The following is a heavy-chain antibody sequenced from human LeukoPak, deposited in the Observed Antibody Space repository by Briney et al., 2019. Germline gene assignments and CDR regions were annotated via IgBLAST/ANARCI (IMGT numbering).Heavy chain of an antibody. J-gene: IGHJ5*02. V-gene: IGHV1-18*01. Sequence: ASVKVSCKASGYTFTSYGISWVRQAPGQGREWMGWISAYNGNTNYAQKLQGRVTMTTDTSTSTAYMELRSLRSDDTSVYYCARDKDRQYYYGSGSRNWFDPWGQGTLVTVSS. D-gene: IGHD3-10*01. CDR2: ISAYNGNT. CDR1: GYTFTSYG. CDR3: ARDKDRQYYYGSGSRNWFDP.